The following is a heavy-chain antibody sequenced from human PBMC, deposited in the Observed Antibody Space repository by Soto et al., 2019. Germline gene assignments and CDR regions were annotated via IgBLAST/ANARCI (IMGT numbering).Heavy chain of an antibody. D-gene: IGHD3-22*01. V-gene: IGHV3-30*18. Sequence: HPGGSLRLSCAASGFTFSSYGMHWVRQAPGKGLERVAVISYDGSNKYYADSVKGRFTISRDNSKNTLYLQMNSLRAEDTAVYYCAKEGYDSSGYYSGNGYYYGMDVWGQGTTVTVSS. CDR1: GFTFSSYG. J-gene: IGHJ6*02. CDR2: ISYDGSNK. CDR3: AKEGYDSSGYYSGNGYYYGMDV.